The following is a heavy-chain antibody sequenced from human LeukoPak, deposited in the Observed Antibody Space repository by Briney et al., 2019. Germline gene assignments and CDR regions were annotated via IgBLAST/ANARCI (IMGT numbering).Heavy chain of an antibody. CDR2: IWSDASNK. CDR1: GFIFNHHA. Sequence: GGSLRLSCAASGFIFNHHAMHWVRQAPGKGLEWVAVIWSDASNKFYADSVRGRFTISRDDSRKTVYLQMERMTAEDTAIYYCAKDAQRGFDYSNSLEYWGQGDLVTVAS. J-gene: IGHJ4*02. V-gene: IGHV3-33*06. D-gene: IGHD4-11*01. CDR3: AKDAQRGFDYSNSLEY.